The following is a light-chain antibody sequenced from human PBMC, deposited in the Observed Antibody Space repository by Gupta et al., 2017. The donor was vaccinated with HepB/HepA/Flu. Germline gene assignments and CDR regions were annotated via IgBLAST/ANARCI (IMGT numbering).Light chain of an antibody. Sequence: DIQMTQSPSSLSASVGDRVTITCQASQDISNYLNWYQQKPGKAPKLLIYDASNLETGVPSRFSGSGSGTDFTFTISSLKPEDIATYYCQQYEKLPLTLGGGTKVEIK. J-gene: IGKJ4*01. CDR2: DAS. CDR3: QQYEKLPLT. V-gene: IGKV1-33*01. CDR1: QDISNY.